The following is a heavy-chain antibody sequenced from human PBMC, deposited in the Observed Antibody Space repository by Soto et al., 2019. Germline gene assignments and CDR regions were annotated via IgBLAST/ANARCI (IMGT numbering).Heavy chain of an antibody. CDR1: GFTFDDYA. D-gene: IGHD3-9*01. Sequence: GGSLRLSCAASGFTFDDYAMHWVRQAPGKGLEWVSGISWNSGSIGYADSVKGRFTISRDNAKNSLYLQMNSLRAEDTALYYCAKGTQRDDWLYFGNWFDPWGQGTLVTVSS. V-gene: IGHV3-9*01. CDR3: AKGTQRDDWLYFGNWFDP. CDR2: ISWNSGSI. J-gene: IGHJ5*02.